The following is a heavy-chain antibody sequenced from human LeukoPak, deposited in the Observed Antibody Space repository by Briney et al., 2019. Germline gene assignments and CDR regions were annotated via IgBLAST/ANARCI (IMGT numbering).Heavy chain of an antibody. V-gene: IGHV4-4*07. J-gene: IGHJ5*02. CDR2: IYTSGST. D-gene: IGHD3-3*01. CDR1: GGSISSYY. CDR3: ASSLRSPHYDFWSGYWYWFDP. Sequence: SETLSLTCTVSGGSISSYYWSWIRQPAGKGLEWIGRIYTSGSTNYNPSLKSRVTMSVDTSKNQFSLKLSSVTAADTAVYYSASSLRSPHYDFWSGYWYWFDPWGQGTLVTVSS.